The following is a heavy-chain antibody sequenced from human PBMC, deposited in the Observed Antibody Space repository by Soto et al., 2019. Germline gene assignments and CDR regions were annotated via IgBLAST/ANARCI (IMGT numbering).Heavy chain of an antibody. Sequence: QLQLHESGPGLVKPSETLSLTCTVSGGSISSSSYYWGWIRQPPGKGLEWTGSIFYSGSAFYNPSLKSRVSISVDTSENQFSLKLNSVTAADTAAYYCVRVAGGDYFDYWGQGTLVTVSS. CDR2: IFYSGSA. CDR1: GGSISSSSYY. CDR3: VRVAGGDYFDY. D-gene: IGHD1-26*01. J-gene: IGHJ4*02. V-gene: IGHV4-39*01.